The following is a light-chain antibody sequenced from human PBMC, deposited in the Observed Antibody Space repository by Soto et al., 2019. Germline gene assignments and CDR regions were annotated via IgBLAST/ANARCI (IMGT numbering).Light chain of an antibody. CDR1: QNIDNW. CDR2: DAF. V-gene: IGKV1-5*01. Sequence: DIQMTQSPPTLSASVGDKVTISCRATQNIDNWLAWYQQKPGKAPNLLIYDAFVLENVVPSRFSGSGSGTEFTLTISSLQPEDFATYYCQQYSRLWTFGQGTKVEIK. CDR3: QQYSRLWT. J-gene: IGKJ1*01.